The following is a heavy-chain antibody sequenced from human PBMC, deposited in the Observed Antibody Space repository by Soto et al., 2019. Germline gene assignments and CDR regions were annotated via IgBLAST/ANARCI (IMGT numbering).Heavy chain of an antibody. V-gene: IGHV1-3*01. CDR3: AGDQYYDSSGDDYGMDV. D-gene: IGHD3-22*01. Sequence: QVQLVQSGAEVKKPGASVKVSCKASGYTFTSYAMHWVRQAPGQRLEWMGWINAGNGNTKYSQKFQGRVTITRDTSASTAYMELSSMRSEDTAVYYCAGDQYYDSSGDDYGMDVWGQGTTVTVSS. CDR1: GYTFTSYA. J-gene: IGHJ6*02. CDR2: INAGNGNT.